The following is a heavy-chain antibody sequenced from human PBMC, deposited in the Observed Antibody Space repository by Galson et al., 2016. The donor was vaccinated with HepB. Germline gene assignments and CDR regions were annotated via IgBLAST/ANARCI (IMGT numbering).Heavy chain of an antibody. CDR3: ARGGGALTIVASGALSH. CDR1: GYTFIHYD. D-gene: IGHD4/OR15-4a*01. CDR2: MTPGKGTT. Sequence: CKASGYTFIHYDVYWVRQAPGQRLEWMGWMTPGKGTTRTAPRFQDRVTITSDTSASTVYMKLSSLRSEDTAVYYCARGGGALTIVASGALSHWGQGTLVTVSS. J-gene: IGHJ4*02. V-gene: IGHV1-3*01.